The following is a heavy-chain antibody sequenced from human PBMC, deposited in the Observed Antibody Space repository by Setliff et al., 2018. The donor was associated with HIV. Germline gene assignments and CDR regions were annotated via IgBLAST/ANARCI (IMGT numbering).Heavy chain of an antibody. CDR1: GFTFDSAW. J-gene: IGHJ5*02. Sequence: GGSLRLSCAASGFTFDSAWMSWVRQAPGKGLEWVGRIKSKTDGGTTDYAAPVKGRFTISRDDSKNTLYLQMNSLKTEDTAVYYCTAALQQQVVRWFDPWGQGTLVTVSS. V-gene: IGHV3-15*01. D-gene: IGHD6-13*01. CDR3: TAALQQQVVRWFDP. CDR2: IKSKTDGGTT.